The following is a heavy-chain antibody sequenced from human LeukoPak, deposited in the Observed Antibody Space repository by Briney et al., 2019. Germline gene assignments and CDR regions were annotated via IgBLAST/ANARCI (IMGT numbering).Heavy chain of an antibody. D-gene: IGHD3-16*02. J-gene: IGHJ4*02. Sequence: GGSLRLSYAPSVFIFSSYWMSWVRQAPGKGLEGVANIKQEGREKYYVDSVKGRFTISRYNAKNSLYLQMNSLRAEDTAVYYCARPGGDYVWGSYRYISFPFDYWGQGTLVTVSS. V-gene: IGHV3-7*01. CDR2: IKQEGREK. CDR3: ARPGGDYVWGSYRYISFPFDY. CDR1: VFIFSSYW.